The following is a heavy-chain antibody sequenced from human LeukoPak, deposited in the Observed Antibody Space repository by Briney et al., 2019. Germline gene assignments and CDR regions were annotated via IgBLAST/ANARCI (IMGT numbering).Heavy chain of an antibody. Sequence: PGGSLRLSCAASGVTFSNACMSWVRQAPGKGLEWVGRIKSKTDGGTTDYAAPVKGRFTISRDDSKNTLYLQMNSLKTGDTAVYYCTTDNPYTVAIDYWGQGTLVTVSS. D-gene: IGHD4-23*01. CDR2: IKSKTDGGTT. J-gene: IGHJ4*02. V-gene: IGHV3-15*01. CDR3: TTDNPYTVAIDY. CDR1: GVTFSNAC.